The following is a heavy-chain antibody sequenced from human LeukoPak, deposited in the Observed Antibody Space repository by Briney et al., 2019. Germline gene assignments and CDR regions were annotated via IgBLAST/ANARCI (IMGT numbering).Heavy chain of an antibody. CDR2: ISGSAYTT. D-gene: IGHD3-22*01. V-gene: IGHV3-23*01. CDR3: AKDGEPGYYDSSGYYDY. CDR1: GFTFRSYA. J-gene: IGHJ4*02. Sequence: PGGSLRLSCAASGFTFRSYAMSWVRQAPGKGLEWVSAISGSAYTTYYADSVKGRFTISRDNSKNMLYLQMNSLRAEDTAVYYCAKDGEPGYYDSSGYYDYWGQGTLVTVSS.